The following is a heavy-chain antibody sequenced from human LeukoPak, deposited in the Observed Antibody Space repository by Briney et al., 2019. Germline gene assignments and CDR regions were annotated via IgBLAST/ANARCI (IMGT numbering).Heavy chain of an antibody. CDR2: INHSGST. CDR3: ARVPPPQWLVVNNWFDP. D-gene: IGHD6-19*01. CDR1: GGSFSGYY. Sequence: SETLSLTCAVYGGSFSGYYWSWIRQPPGKGLEWICEINHSGSTNYNPSLKSRVTISVDTSKNQFSLKLSSVTAAYTAVYYCARVPPPQWLVVNNWFDPWGQGTLVTVSS. V-gene: IGHV4-34*01. J-gene: IGHJ5*02.